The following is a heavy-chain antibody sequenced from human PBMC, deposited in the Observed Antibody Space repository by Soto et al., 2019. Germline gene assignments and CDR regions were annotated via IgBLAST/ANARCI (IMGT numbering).Heavy chain of an antibody. J-gene: IGHJ5*02. CDR2: ISGYNGNT. V-gene: IGHV1-18*01. CDR1: GYIFINYG. Sequence: CKASGYIFINYGITWVRQAPGQGLEWMGWISGYNGNTKYADKLQGRVTMTTDTSTTTVYMELRSLRSDDTAVYYCARDDVPAANGLDRWGQVTLVTVSS. D-gene: IGHD2-2*01. CDR3: ARDDVPAANGLDR.